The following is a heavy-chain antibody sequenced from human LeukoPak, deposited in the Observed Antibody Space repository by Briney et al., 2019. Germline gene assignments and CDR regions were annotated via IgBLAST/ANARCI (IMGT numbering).Heavy chain of an antibody. CDR2: ISAYNGDT. J-gene: IGHJ6*02. D-gene: IGHD2-21*01. CDR3: ARERERVGCGAGLCDSYNGMDV. Sequence: GASVKVSCKASAYAFSTYGMNWVRQAPGQGLEWMGWISAYNGDTKHAQKFQGRLTMTTDTSTKIAYMELRSLKSDDTAVYYCARERERVGCGAGLCDSYNGMDVWGQGTTVTVSS. CDR1: AYAFSTYG. V-gene: IGHV1-18*01.